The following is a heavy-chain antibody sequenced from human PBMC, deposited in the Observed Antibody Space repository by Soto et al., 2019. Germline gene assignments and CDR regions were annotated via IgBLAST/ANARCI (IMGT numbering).Heavy chain of an antibody. CDR1: GGTFSTYT. J-gene: IGHJ5*02. D-gene: IGHD3-22*01. Sequence: SVKVSCKASGGTFSTYTMSWVRQAPGQGLEWMGGIIPMFGTTTYAENFQGRVTITADESTSTAYMELTSLRSEDTAVYYCTRDLYYFYISAYYGHNSFDLWGPGTRVTVSS. V-gene: IGHV1-69*13. CDR2: IIPMFGTT. CDR3: TRDLYYFYISAYYGHNSFDL.